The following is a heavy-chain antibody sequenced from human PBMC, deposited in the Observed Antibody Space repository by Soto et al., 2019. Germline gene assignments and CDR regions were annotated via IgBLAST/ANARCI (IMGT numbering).Heavy chain of an antibody. J-gene: IGHJ5*02. CDR3: SFGVVIKYIVDWFDP. CDR1: GFTFGDYA. D-gene: IGHD3-3*01. CDR2: IRSKAYGGTT. Sequence: GGSLRLSCTASGFTFGDYAMSWFRQAPGKGLEWVGFIRSKAYGGTTEYAASVKGRFTISRDDSKSIAYLQMNSLKTEDTAVYYCSFGVVIKYIVDWFDPWGQGTLVTVSS. V-gene: IGHV3-49*03.